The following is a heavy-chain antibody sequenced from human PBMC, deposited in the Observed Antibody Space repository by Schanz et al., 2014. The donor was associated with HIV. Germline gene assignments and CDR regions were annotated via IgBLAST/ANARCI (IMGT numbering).Heavy chain of an antibody. CDR3: ASLVGATGLELDY. CDR1: GYTFTTND. V-gene: IGHV1-8*01. Sequence: QVQLVQSGAEVKKPGASVKVSCKASGYTFTTNDINWVRQATGQGLEWMGWMNPNSGNTGYAQKFQGRVTMTRNTSISTAYMELSSLSSESAAVYYCASLVGATGLELDYWGQGTLVTVSS. D-gene: IGHD1-26*01. J-gene: IGHJ4*02. CDR2: MNPNSGNT.